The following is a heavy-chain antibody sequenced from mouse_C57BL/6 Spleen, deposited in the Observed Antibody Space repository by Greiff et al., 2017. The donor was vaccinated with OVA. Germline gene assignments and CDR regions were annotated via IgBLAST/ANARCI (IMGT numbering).Heavy chain of an antibody. CDR2: IHPNSGST. CDR1: GYTFTSYW. CDR3: ARYRKEGGYYFDY. Sequence: QVQLQQPGAELVKPGASVKLSCKASGYTFTSYWMHWVKQRPGQGLEWIGMIHPNSGSTNYNEKFKSKATLTVDKSSSTAYMQLSSLTSEDSAVYYCARYRKEGGYYFDYGGQGTTLTVSS. D-gene: IGHD2-14*01. V-gene: IGHV1-64*01. J-gene: IGHJ2*01.